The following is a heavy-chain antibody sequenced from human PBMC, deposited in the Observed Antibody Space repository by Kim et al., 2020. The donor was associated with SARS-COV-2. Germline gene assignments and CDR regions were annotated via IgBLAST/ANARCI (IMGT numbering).Heavy chain of an antibody. V-gene: IGHV4-31*02. D-gene: IGHD3-22*01. Sequence: YCNPALKSRVTIAVDTSKNQFSLKLSSVTAADTAVYYCARGGFAGYYLDYWGQGTLVTVSS. CDR3: ARGGFAGYYLDY. J-gene: IGHJ4*02.